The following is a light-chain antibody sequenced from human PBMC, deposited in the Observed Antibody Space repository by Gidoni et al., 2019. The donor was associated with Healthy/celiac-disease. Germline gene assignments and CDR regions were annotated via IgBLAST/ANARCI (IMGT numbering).Light chain of an antibody. Sequence: DIVMTQSPDSLPVSLGERATINCKSSQNILYSSNNKNYLAWYQQKPGQPPKLLIYLASTRESGVPDRFSGSGSGTDFTLNISSLQAEDVAVYYCKQYYSTPPDFGPGTKVDV. J-gene: IGKJ3*01. CDR3: KQYYSTPPD. V-gene: IGKV4-1*01. CDR2: LAS. CDR1: QNILYSSNNKNY.